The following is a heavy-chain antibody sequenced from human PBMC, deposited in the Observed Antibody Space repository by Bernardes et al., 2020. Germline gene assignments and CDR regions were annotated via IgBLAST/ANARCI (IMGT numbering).Heavy chain of an antibody. D-gene: IGHD3-22*01. V-gene: IGHV3-48*02. J-gene: IGHJ3*02. Sequence: VGSLRLSCAASGFTFSSYSMNWVRQVPGKGLEWVSYISSSSSTIYYADSVMGRFTISRDNAKNSLFLQMNSLRDEDTAVYYCASDYYYDSSGISPYAFDIWGQGTMVTVSS. CDR3: ASDYYYDSSGISPYAFDI. CDR2: ISSSSSTI. CDR1: GFTFSSYS.